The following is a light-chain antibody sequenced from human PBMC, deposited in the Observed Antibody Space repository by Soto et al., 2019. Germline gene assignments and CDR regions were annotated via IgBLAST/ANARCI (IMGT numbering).Light chain of an antibody. CDR1: SSDVGGYNY. Sequence: QSVLAQPPSASGSPGRSVAISCTGTSSDVGGYNYVSWYQQHPGKAPKLMIYEVNKWPSGVPDRFSGSKSGNTASLTVSGLQAEDEADYYCSSYAGSSNVFGTGTKAPS. CDR3: SSYAGSSNV. CDR2: EVN. V-gene: IGLV2-8*01. J-gene: IGLJ1*01.